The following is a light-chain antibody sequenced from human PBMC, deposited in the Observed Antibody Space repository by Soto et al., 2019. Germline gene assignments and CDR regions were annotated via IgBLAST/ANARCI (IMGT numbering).Light chain of an antibody. Sequence: EIVMTQSPATLSVSPGERATLSCRASQSVSSNLAWYQQKPGQAPRLLIYGASTRATGIPARFSGSGSETEFTLTISSLQPADFAVYYCQPYNNWPQTFGQGTKVHIK. V-gene: IGKV3-15*01. CDR1: QSVSSN. J-gene: IGKJ1*01. CDR2: GAS. CDR3: QPYNNWPQT.